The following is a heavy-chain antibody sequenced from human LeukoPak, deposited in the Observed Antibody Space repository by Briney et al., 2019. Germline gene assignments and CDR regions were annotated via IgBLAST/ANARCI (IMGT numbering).Heavy chain of an antibody. CDR3: AREGNDHVALDI. Sequence: GGSLRLSCAASGFTFSSCAMGWVRQAPGKGLEWVSAISDTGGSTFYADSVKGRFTISRDNSRNTLYLQMNSLRAEDTALYYCAREGNDHVALDIWGQGTMVTVSS. CDR2: ISDTGGST. V-gene: IGHV3-23*01. J-gene: IGHJ3*02. CDR1: GFTFSSCA. D-gene: IGHD1-14*01.